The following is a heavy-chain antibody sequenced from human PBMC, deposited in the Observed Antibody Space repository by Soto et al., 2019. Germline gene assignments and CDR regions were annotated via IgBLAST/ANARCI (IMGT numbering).Heavy chain of an antibody. CDR2: SNAGNGNT. Sequence: QVQLVQSGAEEKKPGASVKVSCKASGYTFTSYAMHWVRQAPGQRLEWMGWSNAGNGNTKYSQKFQGRVTITRDTSASTAYMELGSLRSEDTAVYYCARRGSGYYPDYWGQGTLVTVSS. CDR1: GYTFTSYA. D-gene: IGHD3-22*01. CDR3: ARRGSGYYPDY. V-gene: IGHV1-3*05. J-gene: IGHJ4*02.